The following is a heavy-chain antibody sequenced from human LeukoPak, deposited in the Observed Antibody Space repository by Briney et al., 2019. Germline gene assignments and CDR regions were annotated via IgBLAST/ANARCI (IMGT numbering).Heavy chain of an antibody. CDR2: IYYSGST. D-gene: IGHD3-10*01. V-gene: IGHV4-59*08. J-gene: IGHJ4*02. CDR1: GGSISSYY. CDR3: ARQVVRGVPFDY. Sequence: PSETLSLTCTVSGGSISSYYWSWIRQPPGKGLEWIGYIYYSGSTNYNPSLKSRVTISVDTSKSQFSLKLSSVTAADTAVYYCARQVVRGVPFDYWGQGTLVTVSS.